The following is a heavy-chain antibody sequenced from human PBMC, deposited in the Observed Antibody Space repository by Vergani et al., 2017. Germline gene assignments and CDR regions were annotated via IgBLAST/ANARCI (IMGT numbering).Heavy chain of an antibody. Sequence: EVQLVESGGGLVQPGGSLRLSCAASGFTFSSYWMSWVRQAPGKGLEWVANIKQDGSEKYYVDSVKGRFTISRDKAKNSLYLQMNSLRAEDTAVYYCAVPYSSSSPFDYWGQGTLVTVSS. CDR2: IKQDGSEK. CDR3: AVPYSSSSPFDY. D-gene: IGHD6-6*01. CDR1: GFTFSSYW. J-gene: IGHJ4*02. V-gene: IGHV3-7*01.